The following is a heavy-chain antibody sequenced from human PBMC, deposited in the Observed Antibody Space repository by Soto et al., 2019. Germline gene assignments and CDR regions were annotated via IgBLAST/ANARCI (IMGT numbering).Heavy chain of an antibody. CDR1: GYSCTGYY. Sequence: ASLKVSCNASGYSCTGYYMHWVLQAPGQGLEWMGWINPNSGGTNYAQKFQGWVTMTRDTSISTAYMELSRLRSDDTAVYYCARDASGTVVGPMGEVTNYGMDVWRQGTMATFFS. CDR2: INPNSGGT. J-gene: IGHJ6*02. CDR3: ARDASGTVVGPMGEVTNYGMDV. D-gene: IGHD6-19*01. V-gene: IGHV1-2*04.